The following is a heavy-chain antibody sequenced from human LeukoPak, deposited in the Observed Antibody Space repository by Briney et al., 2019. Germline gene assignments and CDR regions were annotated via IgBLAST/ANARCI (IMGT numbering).Heavy chain of an antibody. CDR1: GFTFSSYG. J-gene: IGHJ4*02. D-gene: IGHD3-22*01. V-gene: IGHV3-30*02. CDR3: AKVETSSGSAGGDY. Sequence: GGSLRLSCAASGFTFSSYGMHWVRQAPGKGLEWVAFIRYDGSNKYYADSVKGRFTISGDNSKNTLYLQMNSLRAEDTAVYYCAKVETSSGSAGGDYWGQGTLVTVCS. CDR2: IRYDGSNK.